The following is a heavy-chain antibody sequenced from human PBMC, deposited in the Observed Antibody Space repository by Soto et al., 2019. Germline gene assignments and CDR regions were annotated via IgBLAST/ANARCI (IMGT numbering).Heavy chain of an antibody. D-gene: IGHD3-22*01. J-gene: IGHJ4*02. Sequence: GVSLSLSCSSSGFPFSSYSMNWVRQAPGQGLEWVSYISSSSSTIYYADSVKGRFTISRDNAKNSLYLQMNSLRDEDTAGYYCARGRAITMIVVHDYLAFRGKGTRGTVSS. CDR2: ISSSSSTI. CDR3: ARGRAITMIVVHDYLAF. V-gene: IGHV3-48*02. CDR1: GFPFSSYS.